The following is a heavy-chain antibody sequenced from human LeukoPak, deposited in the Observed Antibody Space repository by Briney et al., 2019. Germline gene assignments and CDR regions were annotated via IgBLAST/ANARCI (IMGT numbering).Heavy chain of an antibody. CDR3: TRIHYNWFDP. CDR1: GFTFGDYA. J-gene: IGHJ5*02. CDR2: IRSKAYGGTT. Sequence: GGSLRLSCTASGFTFGDYAMSWVRQAPGKGLEWVGFIRSKAYGGTTEYAASVKGRFTISRDDPKSIAYLQMNSLKTEDTAVYYCTRIHYNWFDPWGQGTLVTVSS. V-gene: IGHV3-49*04.